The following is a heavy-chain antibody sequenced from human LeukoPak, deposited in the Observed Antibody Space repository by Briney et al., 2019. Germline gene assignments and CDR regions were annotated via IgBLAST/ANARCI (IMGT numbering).Heavy chain of an antibody. Sequence: ASVKVSCKVSGYTLTELSMHWVRQAPGKGLEWMGGFDPEDGETIYAQKFQGRVTMTEDTSTDTAYMELSSLRSEDTAVYYCGGNYYGPASFDYWGQGTLVTVSS. J-gene: IGHJ4*02. D-gene: IGHD3-10*01. CDR1: GYTLTELS. V-gene: IGHV1-24*01. CDR3: GGNYYGPASFDY. CDR2: FDPEDGET.